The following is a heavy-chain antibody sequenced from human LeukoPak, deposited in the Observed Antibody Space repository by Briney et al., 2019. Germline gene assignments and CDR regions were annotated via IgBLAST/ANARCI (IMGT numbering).Heavy chain of an antibody. CDR2: ISRNGGST. CDR1: GFTFSSFA. Sequence: GGSLRLSCSASGFTFSSFAMHWVRQAPGKGLEYVAAISRNGGSTYYADSVKGRFTISRDNSKSTLYLQMSSLRAENTAVYLCVKDLRSDFMGVLSRYLSYWGQGTLVTVSS. D-gene: IGHD2/OR15-2a*01. V-gene: IGHV3-64D*09. J-gene: IGHJ4*02. CDR3: VKDLRSDFMGVLSRYLSY.